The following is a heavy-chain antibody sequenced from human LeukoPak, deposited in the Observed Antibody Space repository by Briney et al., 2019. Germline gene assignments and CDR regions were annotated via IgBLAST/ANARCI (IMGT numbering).Heavy chain of an antibody. CDR2: IYHRGTT. Sequence: PSQTLSVTCAVSGGSISSDDYSWSWIRQPPGKGLEWIGYIYHRGTTYYNPSLKSRVTISVATSKNHFSLKLSSVTAADTAVYYCARDSLSTFDYWGQGALVTVSS. J-gene: IGHJ4*02. D-gene: IGHD2/OR15-2a*01. V-gene: IGHV4-30-2*01. CDR1: GGSISSDDYS. CDR3: ARDSLSTFDY.